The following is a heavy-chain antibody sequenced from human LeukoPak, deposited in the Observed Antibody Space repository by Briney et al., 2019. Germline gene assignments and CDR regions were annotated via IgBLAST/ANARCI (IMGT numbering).Heavy chain of an antibody. CDR2: IYYNGST. Sequence: SETLSLTCSVPGGAIISHYWSWIRQPPGKGLEWIGHIYYNGSTNYNPSLKSRVTMSVDTSKNHASLKLSSVTAADTGVYYCARAYFDFWRGFYYYYVDVWVKGPTVTVSS. V-gene: IGHV4-59*11. CDR3: ARAYFDFWRGFYYYYVDV. D-gene: IGHD3-3*01. J-gene: IGHJ6*03. CDR1: GGAIISHY.